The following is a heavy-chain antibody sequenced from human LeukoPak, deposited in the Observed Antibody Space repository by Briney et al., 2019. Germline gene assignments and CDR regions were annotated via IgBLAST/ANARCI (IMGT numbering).Heavy chain of an antibody. J-gene: IGHJ6*02. Sequence: GGSLRLSCAASGFTFSSYSMNWVRQAPGKGLEWVSSISSSSSYIYYADSVKGRFTISRDNAKNSLYLQMNSLRAEDTAVYYCARDQYSSSWGAYYYYYGMDVWGQGTTVTVSS. CDR3: ARDQYSSSWGAYYYYYGMDV. D-gene: IGHD6-13*01. CDR1: GFTFSSYS. CDR2: ISSSSSYI. V-gene: IGHV3-21*01.